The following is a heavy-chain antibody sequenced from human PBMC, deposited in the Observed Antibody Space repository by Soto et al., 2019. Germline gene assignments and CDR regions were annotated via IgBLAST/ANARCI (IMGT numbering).Heavy chain of an antibody. Sequence: ETLSLTCAVYGGSFSGYYWSWIRQPPGKGLEWIGEINHSGSTNYNPSLKSRVTISVDTSKNQFSLKLSSVTAADTAVYYCARLHGNFDYWGQGTLVTVSS. CDR2: INHSGST. CDR1: GGSFSGYY. CDR3: ARLHGNFDY. J-gene: IGHJ4*02. V-gene: IGHV4-34*01.